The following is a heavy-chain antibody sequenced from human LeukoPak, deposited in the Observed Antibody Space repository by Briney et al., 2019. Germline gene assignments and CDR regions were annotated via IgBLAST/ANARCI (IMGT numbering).Heavy chain of an antibody. D-gene: IGHD6-13*01. CDR1: GGSISSYY. CDR3: ARGTLYSSSWLNWFDP. V-gene: IGHV4-59*01. CDR2: IYYSGST. J-gene: IGHJ5*02. Sequence: SETLSLTCTVSGGSISSYYWSWIRQPPGKGLEWIGYIYYSGSTNYNPSLKSRVTISVDTSKNQFSLKLSSVTAADTAVYYCARGTLYSSSWLNWFDPWGQGTLVTVSS.